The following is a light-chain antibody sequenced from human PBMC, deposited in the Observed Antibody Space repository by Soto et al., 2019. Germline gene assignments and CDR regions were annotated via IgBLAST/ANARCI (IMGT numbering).Light chain of an antibody. Sequence: EIVMTQSPATLSVSPGERATLSCRASQSVSSNLAWYQQKPGQAPRFIIYGVSSRAAGVPDRFSGSGSGTEFTLTISGLQSEDFAVYYCQQYNNWPPYTFGHGTKLEIK. V-gene: IGKV3-15*01. CDR1: QSVSSN. J-gene: IGKJ2*01. CDR2: GVS. CDR3: QQYNNWPPYT.